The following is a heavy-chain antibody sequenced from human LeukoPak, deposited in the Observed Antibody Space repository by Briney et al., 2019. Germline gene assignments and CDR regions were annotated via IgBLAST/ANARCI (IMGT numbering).Heavy chain of an antibody. Sequence: SETLSLTCTVSGSSISSYYWSWIRQPPGKGLEWIGYIYYSGSTNYNPSLKSRVTISVDTSKNQFSLKLSSVTAADTAVYYCARAHYDIDYGMDVWGQGTTVTVSS. V-gene: IGHV4-59*08. CDR2: IYYSGST. CDR1: GSSISSYY. J-gene: IGHJ6*02. CDR3: ARAHYDIDYGMDV. D-gene: IGHD3-9*01.